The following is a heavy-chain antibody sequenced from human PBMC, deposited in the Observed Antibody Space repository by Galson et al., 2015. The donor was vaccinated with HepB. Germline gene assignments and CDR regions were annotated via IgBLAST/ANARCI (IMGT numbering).Heavy chain of an antibody. D-gene: IGHD3-22*01. CDR2: ISGSGGST. CDR1: GFTFSSYA. CDR3: AKDGAGYYDSSGYRGVAFDI. Sequence: SLRLSCAASGFTFSSYAMSWVRQAPGKGLEWVSAISGSGGSTYYADSVKGRFTISRDNSKNTLYLQMNSLRAEDTAVYYCAKDGAGYYDSSGYRGVAFDIWGQGTMVTVSS. J-gene: IGHJ3*02. V-gene: IGHV3-23*01.